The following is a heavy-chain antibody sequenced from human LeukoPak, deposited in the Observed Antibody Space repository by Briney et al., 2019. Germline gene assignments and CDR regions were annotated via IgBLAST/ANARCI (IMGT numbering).Heavy chain of an antibody. D-gene: IGHD2-2*02. CDR1: GFTFSSYA. CDR3: AKIVVVPAAIRGGFGP. CDR2: ISGSGGST. Sequence: GGSLRLSCAASGFTFSSYAMSWVRQAPGKGLEWVSAISGSGGSTYYADSVKGRFTISRDNSKNTLYLQMNSLRAEDTAVYYCAKIVVVPAAIRGGFGPWGQGTLVTVSS. J-gene: IGHJ5*02. V-gene: IGHV3-23*01.